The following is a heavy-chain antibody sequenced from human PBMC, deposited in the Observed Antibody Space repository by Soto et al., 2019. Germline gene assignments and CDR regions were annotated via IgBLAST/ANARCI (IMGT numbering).Heavy chain of an antibody. CDR1: GLTFSSYA. D-gene: IGHD3-22*01. Sequence: EVQLLESGGGLVQPGGSLRLSCAASGLTFSSYAMSWVRQAPGKGLEWVSGISGSGISTYYADSVKGRFTISRDNSKNTLYLQMNSLRAEDTAVYYCAKNSESSAYSSFDYWGQGTLGTVSS. CDR2: ISGSGIST. CDR3: AKNSESSAYSSFDY. V-gene: IGHV3-23*01. J-gene: IGHJ4*02.